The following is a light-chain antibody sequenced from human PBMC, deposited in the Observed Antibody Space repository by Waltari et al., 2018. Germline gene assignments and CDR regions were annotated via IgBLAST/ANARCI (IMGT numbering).Light chain of an antibody. J-gene: IGLJ1*01. CDR3: CSYAGRGTYV. CDR1: PSHVGSYDL. Sequence: QSALTQPASVSGTPGQSITISCSGTPSHVGSYDLVPWYQQHPGEAPKLLICEVFKRPPDTSSRFSGAKSGSTASLTISGLQPEDEADYYCCSYAGRGTYVFGSGTKVTVL. V-gene: IGLV2-23*02. CDR2: EVF.